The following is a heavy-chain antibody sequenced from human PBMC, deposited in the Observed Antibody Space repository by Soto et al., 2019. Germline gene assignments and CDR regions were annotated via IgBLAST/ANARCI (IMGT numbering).Heavy chain of an antibody. Sequence: EVQLVESGGGLVQPGGSLRLSCAASGFIFSRYSMNWVRQAPGKGLEWISYISSSSITIYYADSVKGRFTISRDNAKNSLYLQMNSPRAEDTAVYYCARDSPTIDYWGQGTLVTVSS. CDR3: ARDSPTIDY. CDR2: ISSSSITI. J-gene: IGHJ4*02. CDR1: GFIFSRYS. V-gene: IGHV3-48*01.